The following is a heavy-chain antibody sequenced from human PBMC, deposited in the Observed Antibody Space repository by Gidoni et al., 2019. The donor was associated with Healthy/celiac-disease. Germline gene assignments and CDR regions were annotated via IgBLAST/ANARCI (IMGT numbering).Heavy chain of an antibody. CDR1: GGSFSGYY. V-gene: IGHV4-34*01. CDR2: INPSVST. Sequence: QVQLQQWGAGLLKPSETLSLTCAVYGGSFSGYYCSWIRQPPGKGLEWIGEINPSVSTNYNPSLKSRVTISVDTSKNQFSLKLSSVTAADTAVYYCARRHLYSSGWYNYWGQGTLVTVSS. J-gene: IGHJ4*02. CDR3: ARRHLYSSGWYNY. D-gene: IGHD6-19*01.